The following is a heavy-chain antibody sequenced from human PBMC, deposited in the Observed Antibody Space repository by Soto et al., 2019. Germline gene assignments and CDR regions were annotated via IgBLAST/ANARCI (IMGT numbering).Heavy chain of an antibody. CDR1: GFTFSSYA. CDR3: AKDRDDSSSSWRGTYYLDY. CDR2: ISGSGGST. V-gene: IGHV3-23*01. Sequence: EVQLLESGGGLVQPGGSLRLSCAASGFTFSSYAMSWVRQAPGKGLEWVSAISGSGGSTYYADSVKGRFTISRDNSKNTLYLQMNSLRAEDTAVYYCAKDRDDSSSSWRGTYYLDYWGQGTLVTVSS. J-gene: IGHJ4*02. D-gene: IGHD6-6*01.